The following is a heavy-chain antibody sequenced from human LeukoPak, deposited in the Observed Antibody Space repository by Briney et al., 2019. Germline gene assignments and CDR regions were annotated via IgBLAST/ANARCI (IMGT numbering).Heavy chain of an antibody. CDR1: GFTFSSYS. Sequence: PGGSLRLSCAASGFTFSSYSMNWVRQAPGKGLEWVSSISSSGDYIYYADSVKGRFTISRDDSKNSLYLQMNSLKTEDTAVYYCAPGGDYCSSSSCPSWGQGTIVTVSS. J-gene: IGHJ3*01. CDR2: ISSSGDYI. V-gene: IGHV3-21*04. D-gene: IGHD2-2*01. CDR3: APGGDYCSSSSCPS.